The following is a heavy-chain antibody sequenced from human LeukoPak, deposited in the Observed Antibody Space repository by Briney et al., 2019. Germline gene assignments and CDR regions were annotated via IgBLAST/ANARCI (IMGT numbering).Heavy chain of an antibody. V-gene: IGHV4-39*07. D-gene: IGHD3-3*01. Sequence: SETLSLTCTVSSGSISSSSFYWGWIRQPPGKGLEWIGTIQNSGSTYYNPSLKSRVTISVDTSKNQFSLKLSSVTAADTAVYYCARGSEWLLHYFDYWGQGTLATVSS. CDR3: ARGSEWLLHYFDY. J-gene: IGHJ4*02. CDR1: SGSISSSSFY. CDR2: IQNSGST.